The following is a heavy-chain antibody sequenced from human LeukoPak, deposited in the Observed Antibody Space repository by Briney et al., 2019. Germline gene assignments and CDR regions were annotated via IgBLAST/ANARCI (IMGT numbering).Heavy chain of an antibody. J-gene: IGHJ4*02. CDR3: AQSIGRVVGTFDF. CDR1: GFTFSSYS. D-gene: IGHD2-21*01. CDR2: ISSSGIYI. V-gene: IGHV3-21*01. Sequence: GGSLRLSCAASGFTFSSYSMNWVRQAPGKGLEWVSSISSSGIYIYYAASVKGRSTISRDNAKNSLYLQMNSLRAEDTGVYYCAQSIGRVVGTFDFWGQGTLVTVSS.